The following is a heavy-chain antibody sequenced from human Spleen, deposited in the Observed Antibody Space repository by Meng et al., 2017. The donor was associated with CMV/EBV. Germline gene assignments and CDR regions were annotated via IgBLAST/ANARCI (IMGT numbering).Heavy chain of an antibody. Sequence: QVQLVQSGAEVKKPGSSVKVSCKASGGTFSSYTISWVRQAPGQGLEWMGRIIPILGIANYAQKFQGRVTITADKSTSTAYMELSSLRSEDTAVYYCARDDDSSGYAFDYWGQGTLVTVSS. CDR3: ARDDDSSGYAFDY. D-gene: IGHD3-22*01. J-gene: IGHJ4*02. CDR1: GGTFSSYT. CDR2: IIPILGIA. V-gene: IGHV1-69*08.